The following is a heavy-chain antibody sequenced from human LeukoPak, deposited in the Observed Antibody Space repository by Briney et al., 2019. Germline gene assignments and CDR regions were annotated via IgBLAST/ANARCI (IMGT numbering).Heavy chain of an antibody. Sequence: ASVKVSCKASGYTFTSYYMHWVRQAPGQGLEWMGIINPSGGSTSYAQKFQGRVTMTRDTSTSTAYMELSSLRSEDTAVYYCARGDPYSSSWRHDAFDIWGQGTMVTVSS. D-gene: IGHD6-13*01. V-gene: IGHV1-46*01. CDR3: ARGDPYSSSWRHDAFDI. CDR1: GYTFTSYY. CDR2: INPSGGST. J-gene: IGHJ3*02.